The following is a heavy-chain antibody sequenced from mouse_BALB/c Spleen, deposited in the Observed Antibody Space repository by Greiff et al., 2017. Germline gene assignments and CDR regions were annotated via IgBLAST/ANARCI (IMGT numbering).Heavy chain of an antibody. CDR2: IDPANGNT. CDR3: ASFSTAGFDY. CDR1: GFNIKDTY. D-gene: IGHD1-1*01. V-gene: IGHV14-3*02. J-gene: IGHJ2*01. Sequence: VQLQQSGAELVKPGASVKLSCTASGFNIKDTYMHWVKQRPEQGLEWIGRIDPANGNTKYDPNFQAKATITADTSSNTAYLQLSSLTSEDTAVYYCASFSTAGFDYWGQGTTLTVSS.